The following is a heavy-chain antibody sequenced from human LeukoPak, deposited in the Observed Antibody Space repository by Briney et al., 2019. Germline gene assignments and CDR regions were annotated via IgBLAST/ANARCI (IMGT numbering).Heavy chain of an antibody. Sequence: PGGSLRLSCAVSGFTFSRYAMSWVRQAPGKGLEWVSVIYSGGSTYYADSVKGRFTISRDNSKNTLYLQMNSLRAEDTAVYYCARGEVVTAMGLYYYYGMDVWGQGTTVTVSS. CDR2: IYSGGST. CDR3: ARGEVVTAMGLYYYYGMDV. V-gene: IGHV3-53*01. J-gene: IGHJ6*02. CDR1: GFTFSRYA. D-gene: IGHD2-21*02.